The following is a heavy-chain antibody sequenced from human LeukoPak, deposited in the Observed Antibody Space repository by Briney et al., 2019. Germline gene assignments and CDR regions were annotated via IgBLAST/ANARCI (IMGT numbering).Heavy chain of an antibody. CDR3: ARDLGITGWGNWFDP. J-gene: IGHJ5*02. CDR2: IKQDGSEK. Sequence: GGSLRLSCAASGFTFSSYWMSWVRQAPGKGLEWVANIKQDGSEKYYVDSVKGRFTISRDNAKNSLYLQMNSLRAEDTAVYYCARDLGITGWGNWFDPWGQGTLVTVSS. CDR1: GFTFSSYW. D-gene: IGHD1-20*01. V-gene: IGHV3-7*01.